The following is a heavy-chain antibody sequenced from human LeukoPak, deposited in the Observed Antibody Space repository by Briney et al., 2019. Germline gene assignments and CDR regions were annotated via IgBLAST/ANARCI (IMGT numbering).Heavy chain of an antibody. J-gene: IGHJ1*01. V-gene: IGHV4-4*02. D-gene: IGHD2-2*01. Sequence: PSETLSLTCAVSGGSISSNNWWSWVRPPPGKGLEWIGEIYHSGSTNYNPSLKSRVTISVDTSKNQFSLKLSSVTAADTAVYYCAREGVVVPAAPGREYFQHWGQGTLVTVSS. CDR2: IYHSGST. CDR1: GGSISSNNW. CDR3: AREGVVVPAAPGREYFQH.